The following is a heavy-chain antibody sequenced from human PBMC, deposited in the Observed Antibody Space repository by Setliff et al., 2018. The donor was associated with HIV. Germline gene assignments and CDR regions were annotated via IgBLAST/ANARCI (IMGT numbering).Heavy chain of an antibody. V-gene: IGHV4-59*12. CDR1: GGSISGSV. Sequence: PSETLSLTCTVSGGSISGSVWSWIRQPPGKGLEFVGYIYYMGRTTYNPSLKSRLTISVDKSKSQFSLKVRSVTAADTAVYYCARGFPDTVSTQGLDSWGQGTLVTVSS. J-gene: IGHJ5*01. CDR2: IYYMGRT. D-gene: IGHD5-12*01. CDR3: ARGFPDTVSTQGLDS.